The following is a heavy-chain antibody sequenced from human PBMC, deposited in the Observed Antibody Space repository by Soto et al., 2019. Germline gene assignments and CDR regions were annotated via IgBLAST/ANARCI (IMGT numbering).Heavy chain of an antibody. J-gene: IGHJ5*02. CDR1: GAALNSGNYY. CDR3: ARLRIATNNYKWFDP. Sequence: SETLSLTCIVSGAALNSGNYYWSWIRQVPGKGLEWIGHIYVTGAVDYNPSLRDRITISQDTSERQFSLNLRLVTAADTAVYYCARLRIATNNYKWFDPWGQGTLVTVSS. V-gene: IGHV4-31*03. CDR2: IYVTGAV. D-gene: IGHD2-21*01.